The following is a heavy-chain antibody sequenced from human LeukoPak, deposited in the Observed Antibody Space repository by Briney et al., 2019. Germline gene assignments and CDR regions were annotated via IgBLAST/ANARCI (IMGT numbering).Heavy chain of an antibody. CDR3: AREGVAGTGLDF. CDR1: GYTFTDYY. D-gene: IGHD6-13*01. V-gene: IGHV1-46*01. J-gene: IGHJ4*02. Sequence: ASVKVSCKASGYTFTDYYIHWVRQAPGQGLEWMGIINPSGGTSYAQKLQGRITMTRDTSTSTLYMELSSLRSEDTAVYYCAREGVAGTGLDFWGQGTLVTVSS. CDR2: INPSGGT.